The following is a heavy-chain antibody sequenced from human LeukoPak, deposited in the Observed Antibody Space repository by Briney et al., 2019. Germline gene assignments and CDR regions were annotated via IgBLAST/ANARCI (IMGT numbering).Heavy chain of an antibody. Sequence: SETLSLTYTVSGGSISSYYWSWIRQPPGKGLEWIGYIYYSGSTNYNPSLKSRVTISVDTSKNQFSLKLSSVTAADTAVYYCARESMVYGDYVGGWFDPWGQGTLVTVSS. J-gene: IGHJ5*02. CDR3: ARESMVYGDYVGGWFDP. V-gene: IGHV4-59*01. CDR2: IYYSGST. CDR1: GGSISSYY. D-gene: IGHD4-17*01.